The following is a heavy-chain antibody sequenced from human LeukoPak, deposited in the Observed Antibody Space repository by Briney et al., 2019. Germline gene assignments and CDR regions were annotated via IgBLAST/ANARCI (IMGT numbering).Heavy chain of an antibody. CDR2: ISGSGGST. CDR1: GFTFSSYA. V-gene: IGHV3-23*01. CDR3: ANTVGGLPYDFWSGYSDY. J-gene: IGHJ4*02. Sequence: GGSLRLSCAASGFTFSSYAMSWVRQAPGKGLEWVSAISGSGGSTYYADSVKGRFTISRDNSKNTLYLQMNSLRAEDTAVYYCANTVGGLPYDFWSGYSDYWGQGTLVTVSS. D-gene: IGHD3-3*01.